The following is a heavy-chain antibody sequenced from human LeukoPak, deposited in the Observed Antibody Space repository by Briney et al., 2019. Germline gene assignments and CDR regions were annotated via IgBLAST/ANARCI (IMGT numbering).Heavy chain of an antibody. CDR1: GFTFSGYG. V-gene: IGHV3-23*01. D-gene: IGHD5-18*01. Sequence: GGSLRLSCAASGFTFSGYGMSWVRQAPGKGLEWVSAMSGSGGSTYYADSVKGRFTISRDNSKNTLYLQMNSLRAEDTAVYYCAKSSGYSYGHGSYYFDYWGQGTLVTVSS. CDR2: MSGSGGST. CDR3: AKSSGYSYGHGSYYFDY. J-gene: IGHJ4*02.